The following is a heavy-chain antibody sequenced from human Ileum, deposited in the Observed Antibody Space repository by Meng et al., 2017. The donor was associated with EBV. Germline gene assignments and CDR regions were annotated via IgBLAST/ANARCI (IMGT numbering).Heavy chain of an antibody. V-gene: IGHV4-4*02. CDR2: IYHSGST. Sequence: QVRLQESGPGLVKPSGTLSLTCAVSGDSISSNNWWSWVRQPPGKGLEWIGEIYHSGSTNYNPSFKSRVTMSVDKSKNQISPNLSSVTAADTAVYYCASGRDYAWHSWGRGTLVTASS. CDR1: GDSISSNNW. CDR3: ASGRDYAWHS. D-gene: IGHD4-17*01. J-gene: IGHJ4*02.